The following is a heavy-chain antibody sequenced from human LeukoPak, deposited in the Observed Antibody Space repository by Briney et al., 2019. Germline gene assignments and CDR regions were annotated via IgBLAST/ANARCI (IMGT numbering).Heavy chain of an antibody. J-gene: IGHJ4*02. CDR3: TRHIGTYYDFWTGSVSGGDILLTFDY. CDR2: THSTGRT. D-gene: IGHD3-3*01. CDR1: GASMSNSN. Sequence: SETLSLTCTVSGASMSNSNWNWIRQPPGKGLEWIGYTHSTGRTNHNPSLKSRVSMSTDTSKNQFSLELTSVTAADTAVYYCTRHIGTYYDFWTGSVSGGDILLTFDYWGRGTLVTVSS. V-gene: IGHV4-59*01.